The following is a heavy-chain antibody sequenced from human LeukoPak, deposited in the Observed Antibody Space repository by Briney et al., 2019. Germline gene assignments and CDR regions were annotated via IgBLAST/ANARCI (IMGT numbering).Heavy chain of an antibody. V-gene: IGHV4-59*01. CDR3: ARGSIVVVPAAV. J-gene: IGHJ4*02. Sequence: SETLSLTCTVSGGSISSYYWSWIRQPPGKGLEWIGYIYYSGSTNYNPSLKSRVTISVDTSKNQFSLKLSSVTAADTAVYYCARGSIVVVPAAVWGQGTLVTVSS. D-gene: IGHD2-2*01. CDR2: IYYSGST. CDR1: GGSISSYY.